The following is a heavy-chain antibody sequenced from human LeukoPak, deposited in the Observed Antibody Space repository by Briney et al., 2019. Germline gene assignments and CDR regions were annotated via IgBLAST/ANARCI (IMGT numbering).Heavy chain of an antibody. CDR3: AKALGGSGSYFDY. V-gene: IGHV3-23*01. Sequence: GGSLRLSCAASGFTFSSYAMNWVRQAPGKGLGWVSTISGSGGSTYYADSVKGRFTISRDNSKHTLYLQMSSLRADDTAVYYCAKALGGSGSYFDYWGQGTLVTVSS. J-gene: IGHJ4*02. CDR1: GFTFSSYA. D-gene: IGHD3-10*01. CDR2: ISGSGGST.